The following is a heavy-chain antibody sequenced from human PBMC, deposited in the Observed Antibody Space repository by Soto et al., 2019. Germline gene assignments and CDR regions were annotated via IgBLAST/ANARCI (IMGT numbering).Heavy chain of an antibody. CDR1: GFTVSSNY. V-gene: IGHV3-66*01. CDR2: MYSAGVT. Sequence: EVQLVESGGGLVQPGGSLRLSCAASGFTVSSNYMSWVRQAPGRGLECVSLMYSAGVTKYADSVKGRFTISRDNAKNTLYLQMNSLRAEDTAVYYCARGSSAADWGQGTLVTVSS. CDR3: ARGSSAAD. D-gene: IGHD6-13*01. J-gene: IGHJ4*02.